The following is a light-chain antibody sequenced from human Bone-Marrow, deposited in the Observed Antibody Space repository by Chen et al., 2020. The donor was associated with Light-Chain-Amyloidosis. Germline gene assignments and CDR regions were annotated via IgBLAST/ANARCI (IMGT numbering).Light chain of an antibody. CDR1: SGDVGTYNY. Sequence: QSALTQPASVSGSPGQSITISCTGTSGDVGTYNYVSWYQQHPGKAPKVLIYAVSNRPSGVSNRFSGSKAGNTASLPISALQAEDEADYYCSSFTSSSSYVFGPGTKVTVL. CDR2: AVS. CDR3: SSFTSSSSYV. J-gene: IGLJ1*01. V-gene: IGLV2-14*01.